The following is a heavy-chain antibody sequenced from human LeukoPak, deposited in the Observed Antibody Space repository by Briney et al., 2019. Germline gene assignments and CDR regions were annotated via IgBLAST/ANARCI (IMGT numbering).Heavy chain of an antibody. CDR2: IYTSGST. J-gene: IGHJ6*03. Sequence: KPSETLSLTCTVSGGSSSSYYWSWIRQPPGKGLEWIGYIYTSGSTNYNPSLKSRVTISVDTSKNQFSLKLSSVTAADTAVYYCARSYDSSGYYGRYYYYMDVWGKGTTVTVSS. CDR3: ARSYDSSGYYGRYYYYMDV. D-gene: IGHD3-22*01. CDR1: GGSSSSYY. V-gene: IGHV4-4*09.